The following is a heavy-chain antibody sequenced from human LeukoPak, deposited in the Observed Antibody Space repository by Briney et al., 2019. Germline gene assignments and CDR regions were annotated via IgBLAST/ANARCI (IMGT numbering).Heavy chain of an antibody. D-gene: IGHD3-10*01. J-gene: IGHJ6*04. V-gene: IGHV1-69*13. CDR2: IIPIFGTA. CDR3: ASRYAWFGAFDV. Sequence: SVKVSCKASGGTFSSYAISWVRQAPGQGLEWMGGIIPIFGTANYAQMFQGRVTITAEESTSTAYKELSSLGSEATAVYCCASRYAWFGAFDVWGKGTTVTISS. CDR1: GGTFSSYA.